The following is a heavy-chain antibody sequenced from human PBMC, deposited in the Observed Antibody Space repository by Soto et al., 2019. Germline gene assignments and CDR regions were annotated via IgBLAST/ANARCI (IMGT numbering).Heavy chain of an antibody. D-gene: IGHD2-8*01. CDR3: ARHSSLGYCTNGVCYLSWFDP. CDR1: GGSISSSSYY. J-gene: IGHJ5*02. Sequence: SETLSLTCTVSGGSISSSSYYWGWIRQPPGKGLEWIGSIYYSGSTYYNPSLKSRVTISVDTSKNQFSLKLSSVTAADTAVYYCARHSSLGYCTNGVCYLSWFDPWGQGTLVTVSS. CDR2: IYYSGST. V-gene: IGHV4-39*01.